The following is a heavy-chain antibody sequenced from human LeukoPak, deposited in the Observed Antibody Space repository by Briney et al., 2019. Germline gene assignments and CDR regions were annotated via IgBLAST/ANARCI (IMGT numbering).Heavy chain of an antibody. CDR1: GFTFSSYS. Sequence: PGGSLRLSCAASGFTFSSYSMNWVRQAPGKGLEWVSHITASGTAMFYADSVKGRFTIPRDNAKNSLYLQMNSLRAEDTAVYYCARDTDYDILTGYYGYYFDYWGQGTLVTVSS. CDR3: ARDTDYDILTGYYGYYFDY. V-gene: IGHV3-48*01. J-gene: IGHJ4*02. CDR2: ITASGTAM. D-gene: IGHD3-9*01.